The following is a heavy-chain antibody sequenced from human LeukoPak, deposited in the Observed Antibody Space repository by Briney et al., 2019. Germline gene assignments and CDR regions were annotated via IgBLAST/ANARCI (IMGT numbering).Heavy chain of an antibody. CDR2: ISGSGGST. J-gene: IGHJ4*02. D-gene: IGHD4-17*01. Sequence: PGGSLRLSCAASGFTFSSYAMSWVRQAPGKGLEWVSAISGSGGSTYYADSVKGRFTISRDNSKNTLYLQMDSLRAEDTAVYYCAKDEPDVHDYGDVAVDYWGQGTLVTVSS. V-gene: IGHV3-23*01. CDR3: AKDEPDVHDYGDVAVDY. CDR1: GFTFSSYA.